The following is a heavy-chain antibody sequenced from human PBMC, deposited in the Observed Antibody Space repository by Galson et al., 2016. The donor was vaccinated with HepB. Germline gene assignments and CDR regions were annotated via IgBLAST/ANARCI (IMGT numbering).Heavy chain of an antibody. D-gene: IGHD3-10*01. CDR3: VREMDLPGTGFDWFDP. CDR2: INEDGIEI. V-gene: IGHV3-7*01. J-gene: IGHJ5*02. Sequence: SLRLSCAASGFTFSRYWMNWVRQAPGKGLEWVASINEDGIEIYYVDPVKGRFTISRDNAQNSLYLQMNSLRIEDTALYHCVREMDLPGTGFDWFDPWGQGILVTVSS. CDR1: GFTFSRYW.